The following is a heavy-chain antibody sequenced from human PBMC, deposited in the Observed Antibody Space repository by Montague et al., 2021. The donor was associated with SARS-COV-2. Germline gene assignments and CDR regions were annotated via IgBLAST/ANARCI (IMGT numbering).Heavy chain of an antibody. CDR1: GGSISSYY. CDR2: IYSSGST. Sequence: SETLSLTCTVSGGSISSYYWSWIRQPAGKGLEWIGRIYSSGSTNYNPSLKSRVTMSVDTPKNQFPLKLSSVTAADTALYYCASASPRAYYYGAGNYSWGGYGMVVWGQGTTVTVSS. J-gene: IGHJ6*02. V-gene: IGHV4-4*07. CDR3: ASASPRAYYYGAGNYSWGGYGMVV. D-gene: IGHD3-10*01.